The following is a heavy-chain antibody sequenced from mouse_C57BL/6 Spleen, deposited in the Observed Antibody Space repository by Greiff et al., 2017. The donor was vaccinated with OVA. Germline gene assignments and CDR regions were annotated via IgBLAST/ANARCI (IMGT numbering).Heavy chain of an antibody. CDR3: ARDGYYAGFAY. CDR2: IYPGDGDT. CDR1: GYAFSSYW. D-gene: IGHD2-3*01. Sequence: VQLQESGAELVKPGASVKISCKASGYAFSSYWMNWVKQRPGKGLEWIGQIYPGDGDTNYNGKFKGKATLTADKSSSTAYMQLSSLTSEDSAVYFCARDGYYAGFAYWGQGTLVTVSA. J-gene: IGHJ3*01. V-gene: IGHV1-80*01.